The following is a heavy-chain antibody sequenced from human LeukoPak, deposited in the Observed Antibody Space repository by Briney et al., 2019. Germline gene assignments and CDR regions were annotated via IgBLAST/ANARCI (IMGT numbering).Heavy chain of an antibody. V-gene: IGHV1-2*06. CDR2: INPNSGDT. D-gene: IGHD4-11*01. CDR3: ARDRPDYSNYYYYMDV. CDR1: GYTFTGYY. J-gene: IGHJ6*03. Sequence: ASVKVSCKASGYTFTGYYMHWVRQAPGQGLEWMGRINPNSGDTNYAQKFQGRVTMTRDTSISTAYMELSRLRSDDTAVYYCARDRPDYSNYYYYMDVWGKGTTVTVSS.